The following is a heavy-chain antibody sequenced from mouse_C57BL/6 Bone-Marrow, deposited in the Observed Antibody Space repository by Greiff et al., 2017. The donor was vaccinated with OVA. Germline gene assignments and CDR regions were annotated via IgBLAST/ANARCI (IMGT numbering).Heavy chain of an antibody. CDR3: ARSPHDSSGYVMDD. Sequence: QVQLQQPGAELVKPGASVQLSCKASGYTFTSYWMPWVKQRPGQGLEWIGMLHPNSGSTNYNEKFKSKATLTVDKASSTAYMQLSSLTSEDSAVYYCARSPHDSSGYVMDDWGQGTSVTVSS. CDR2: LHPNSGST. V-gene: IGHV1-64*01. CDR1: GYTFTSYW. D-gene: IGHD3-2*02. J-gene: IGHJ4*01.